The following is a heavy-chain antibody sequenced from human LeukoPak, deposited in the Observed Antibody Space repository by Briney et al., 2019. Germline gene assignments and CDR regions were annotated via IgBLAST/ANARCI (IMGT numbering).Heavy chain of an antibody. Sequence: GGSLRLSCAASGFTFSSYSMNWVRQAPGKGLEWVANIKEDGSEKYYVDSVKGRFTISRDNAKNSVYLQMNSLRAEDTAVYYCARVFTSCNWYCRYWGQGTLVTVSS. CDR1: GFTFSSYS. CDR3: ARVFTSCNWYCRY. CDR2: IKEDGSEK. V-gene: IGHV3-7*01. J-gene: IGHJ4*02. D-gene: IGHD6-13*01.